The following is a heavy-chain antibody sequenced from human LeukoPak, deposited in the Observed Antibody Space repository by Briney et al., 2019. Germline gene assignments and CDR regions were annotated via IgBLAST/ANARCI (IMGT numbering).Heavy chain of an antibody. J-gene: IGHJ6*03. Sequence: GGSLRLSCAASGFSFDDYAMHWVRQVQGKGLEWVSGVTWNSGSIGYADTVKGRFTISRDNAKNSLYLQMNSLRAEDTAVYYCARGGAPSRYYDFWSGYYGEHHYYYYYYMDVWGKGTTVTVSS. CDR2: VTWNSGSI. D-gene: IGHD3-3*01. CDR3: ARGGAPSRYYDFWSGYYGEHHYYYYYYMDV. V-gene: IGHV3-9*01. CDR1: GFSFDDYA.